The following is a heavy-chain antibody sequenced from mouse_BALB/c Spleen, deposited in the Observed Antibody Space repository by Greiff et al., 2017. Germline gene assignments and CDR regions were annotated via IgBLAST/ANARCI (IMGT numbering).Heavy chain of an antibody. V-gene: IGHV5-17*02. Sequence: EVKVVESGGGLVQPGGSRKLSCAASGFTFSSFGMHWVRQAPEKGLEWVAYISSGSSTIYYADTVKGRFTISRDNPKNTLFLQMTSLRSEDTAMYYCARSRTVGAMDYWGQGTSVTVSS. D-gene: IGHD2-10*01. CDR1: GFTFSSFG. CDR3: ARSRTVGAMDY. J-gene: IGHJ4*01. CDR2: ISSGSSTI.